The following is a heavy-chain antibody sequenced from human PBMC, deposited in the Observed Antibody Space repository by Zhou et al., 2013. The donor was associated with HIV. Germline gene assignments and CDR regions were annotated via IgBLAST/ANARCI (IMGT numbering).Heavy chain of an antibody. CDR1: GGTFSSYA. J-gene: IGHJ5*02. V-gene: IGHV1-69*12. Sequence: QVQLVQSGAEVKKPGSSVKVSCKASGGTFSSYAISWVRQAPGQGLEWMGGIIPIFGTANYAQKFQGRVTITADESTSTAYMELSSLRSEDTAVYYCARALGSITGTTYPSWFDPWGQGTLVTVSS. CDR3: ARALGSITGTTYPSWFDP. D-gene: IGHD1-7*01. CDR2: IIPIFGTA.